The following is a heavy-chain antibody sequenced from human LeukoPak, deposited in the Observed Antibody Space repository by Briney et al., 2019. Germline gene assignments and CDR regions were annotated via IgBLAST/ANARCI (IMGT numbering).Heavy chain of an antibody. Sequence: GGSLRLSCAASGLTFSSYAMHWVRQAPGKGLEWVAVISYDGSNKYYADSVKGRFTISRDNSKNTLYLQMNSLRAEGTAVYYCASLARSFDPWGQGTLVTVSS. CDR2: ISYDGSNK. CDR1: GLTFSSYA. J-gene: IGHJ5*02. V-gene: IGHV3-30*04. CDR3: ASLARSFDP. D-gene: IGHD3-3*02.